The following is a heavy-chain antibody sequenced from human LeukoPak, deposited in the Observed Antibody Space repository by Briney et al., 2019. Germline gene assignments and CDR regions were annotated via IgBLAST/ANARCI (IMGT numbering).Heavy chain of an antibody. D-gene: IGHD2-2*01. V-gene: IGHV3-23*01. Sequence: PGGSLRLSCAASGFTFSSYAMSWVRQAPGKGLEWVSAISGSGGSTYYADSVKGRFTISRDNSKNTLYLQMNSLRAEDTAVYYCVSGGYCSSTSCYEDAFDIWGQGTMVTVSS. CDR2: ISGSGGST. J-gene: IGHJ3*02. CDR1: GFTFSSYA. CDR3: VSGGYCSSTSCYEDAFDI.